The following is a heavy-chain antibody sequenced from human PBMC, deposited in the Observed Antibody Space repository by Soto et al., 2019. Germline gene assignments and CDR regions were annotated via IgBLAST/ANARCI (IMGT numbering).Heavy chain of an antibody. CDR3: ARDQGGYSYGLDY. Sequence: GGSLRLSCAASGFTFSSYAMHWVRQAPGKGLEWVAVISYDGSNKYYADSVKGRFTISRDNSKNTLYLQMNSLRAEDTAVYYCARDQGGYSYGLDYWGQGTLVTVSS. J-gene: IGHJ4*02. V-gene: IGHV3-30-3*01. D-gene: IGHD5-18*01. CDR2: ISYDGSNK. CDR1: GFTFSSYA.